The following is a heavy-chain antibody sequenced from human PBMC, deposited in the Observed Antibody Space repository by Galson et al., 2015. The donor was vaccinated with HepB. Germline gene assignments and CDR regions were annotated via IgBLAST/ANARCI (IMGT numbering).Heavy chain of an antibody. CDR2: INHSGST. J-gene: IGHJ4*02. CDR1: GGSFSGYY. Sequence: ETLSLTCAVYGGSFSGYYWSWIRQPPGKGLEWIGEINHSGSTNYNPSLKSRVTMSVDTSKNQFSLKLSSVTAADTAVYYCARDPTYYYDSSGYYRTPDYFDYWGQGTLVTVSS. D-gene: IGHD3-22*01. V-gene: IGHV4-34*01. CDR3: ARDPTYYYDSSGYYRTPDYFDY.